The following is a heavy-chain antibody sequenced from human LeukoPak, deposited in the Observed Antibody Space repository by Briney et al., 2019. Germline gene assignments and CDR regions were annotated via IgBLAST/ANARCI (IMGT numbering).Heavy chain of an antibody. CDR3: AKGVVSVATRGGFDY. CDR2: IRGSGGST. CDR1: GFTFSSYA. V-gene: IGHV3-23*01. D-gene: IGHD2-2*01. J-gene: IGHJ4*02. Sequence: GGSLRLSCAASGFTFSSYAMNWVRQVPGKGLEWVSIIRGSGGSTYYADSVKGRFTISRDNSKNTLYLQMNSLRADDTATYYCAKGVVSVATRGGFDYWGQGTLVTVSS.